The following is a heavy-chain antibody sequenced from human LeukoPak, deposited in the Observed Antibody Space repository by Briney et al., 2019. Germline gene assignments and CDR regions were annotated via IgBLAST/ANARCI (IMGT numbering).Heavy chain of an antibody. CDR3: ARDTRIVGANFDY. D-gene: IGHD1-26*01. CDR2: ISYDGSNK. J-gene: IGHJ4*02. CDR1: GFTFSSYA. Sequence: GRSLRLSCAASGFTFSSYAMHWVRQAPDKGLEWVAVISYDGSNKYYADSVKGRFTISRDNSKNTLYLQMNSLRAEDTAVYYCARDTRIVGANFDYWGQGTLVTVSS. V-gene: IGHV3-30*04.